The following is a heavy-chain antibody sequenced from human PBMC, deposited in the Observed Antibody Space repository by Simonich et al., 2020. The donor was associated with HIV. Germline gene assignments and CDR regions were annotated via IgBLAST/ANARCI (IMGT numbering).Heavy chain of an antibody. V-gene: IGHV4-34*01. J-gene: IGHJ5*02. Sequence: QVQLQPWGAGLVNPSETLSLTCAGYCGSFRDYYWSWIRQPPGKGLVWIGEINHGGGTNYNPSLKSRVTRSVDTAKNQVSLKLSSVTAADTAVYYCAREKIGYYDSSVGHWFDPWGQGTLVTVSS. D-gene: IGHD3-22*01. CDR2: INHGGGT. CDR3: AREKIGYYDSSVGHWFDP. CDR1: CGSFRDYY.